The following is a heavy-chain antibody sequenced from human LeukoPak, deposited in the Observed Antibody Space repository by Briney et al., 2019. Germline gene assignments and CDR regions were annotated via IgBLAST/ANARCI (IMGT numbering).Heavy chain of an antibody. V-gene: IGHV3-23*01. J-gene: IGHJ6*04. CDR3: AKDHTPGQTNYYYYGMDV. CDR2: ISGSGGST. Sequence: GGSLRLSCAASGFTFSSYAMSWVRQAPGKGLEWVSAISGSGGSTYYADSVKGRFTISRDNSKNTLHLQMNSLRAEDTAVYYCAKDHTPGQTNYYYYGMDVWGQRDHGHRLL. CDR1: GFTFSSYA.